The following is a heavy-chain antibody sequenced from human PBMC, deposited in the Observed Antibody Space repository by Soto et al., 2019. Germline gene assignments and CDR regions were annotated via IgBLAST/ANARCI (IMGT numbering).Heavy chain of an antibody. CDR2: IYSGGST. CDR1: GFTVSSNY. V-gene: IGHV3-66*01. Sequence: GSLRLSCAASGFTVSSNYMSWVRQAPGKGLEWVSVIYSGGSTYYADSVKGRFTISRDNSKNTLYLQMNSLRAEDTAVYYCARDPGYSSSWSYLHYYYGMDVWGQGTTVTVSS. D-gene: IGHD6-13*01. J-gene: IGHJ6*02. CDR3: ARDPGYSSSWSYLHYYYGMDV.